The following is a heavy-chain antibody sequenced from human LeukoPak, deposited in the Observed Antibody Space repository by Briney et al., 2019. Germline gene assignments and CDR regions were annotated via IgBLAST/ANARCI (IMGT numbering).Heavy chain of an antibody. CDR1: GGSISSGGYY. J-gene: IGHJ4*02. CDR3: ARGDSSSWYGLFDY. D-gene: IGHD6-13*01. V-gene: IGHV4-31*03. CDR2: IHFSGST. Sequence: PSETLSLTCTVSGGSISSGGYYWTRIRQHPGKGLEWIGYIHFSGSTHYNPSLKSRVFISVDTSKNQFSLKLSSVTAADTAVYYCARGDSSSWYGLFDYWGQGTLVTVSS.